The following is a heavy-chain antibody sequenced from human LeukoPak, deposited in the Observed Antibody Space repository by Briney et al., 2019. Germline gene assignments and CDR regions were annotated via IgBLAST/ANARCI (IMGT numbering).Heavy chain of an antibody. V-gene: IGHV3-48*02. CDR2: IFSSSATI. Sequence: GGSLRLSCGASGFTFSRYSMNWVRQAPGKGPEWLSYIFSSSATIFYADSVQGRFTVSRDNAKNSLYLEMNSLRDEDTALYYCARAESGTGGPLDHWGRGTRVTVSS. CDR1: GFTFSRYS. CDR3: ARAESGTGGPLDH. J-gene: IGHJ4*02. D-gene: IGHD3/OR15-3a*01.